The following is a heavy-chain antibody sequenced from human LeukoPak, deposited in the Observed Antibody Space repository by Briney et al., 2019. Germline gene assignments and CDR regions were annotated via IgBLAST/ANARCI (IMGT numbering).Heavy chain of an antibody. Sequence: GGSLRLSCAASGFTFSSYEMNWVRQAPGKGLEWVSYISSSGSTIYYADSVKGRFTISRDNAKNSLYLQMNSLRAEDTAVYYCARTMSGSYREKIDYWGQGTLVTVSS. CDR2: ISSSGSTI. V-gene: IGHV3-48*03. CDR1: GFTFSSYE. J-gene: IGHJ4*02. CDR3: ARTMSGSYREKIDY. D-gene: IGHD1-26*01.